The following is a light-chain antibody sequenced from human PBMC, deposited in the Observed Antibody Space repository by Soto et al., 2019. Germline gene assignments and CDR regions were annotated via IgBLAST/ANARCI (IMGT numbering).Light chain of an antibody. V-gene: IGLV2-14*01. J-gene: IGLJ1*01. CDR1: SSDVGGFNY. CDR2: DVY. CDR3: SSYTTSSSYV. Sequence: QSALTQPASVSGSPGQSITISCTGTSSDVGGFNYVSWYQQHPGKAPKLLIFDVYSRPSGISNRFSGSKSGNTASLTTSGLHAEEEADYYCSSYTTSSSYVFGAGTKVTVL.